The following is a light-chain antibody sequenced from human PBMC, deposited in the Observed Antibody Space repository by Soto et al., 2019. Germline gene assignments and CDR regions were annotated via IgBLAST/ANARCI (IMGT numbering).Light chain of an antibody. Sequence: EVVLTQSPGTLSLSPGERATLSCRASQSVGSDFLAWYQQKPGQPPRLLIYGASSRATGIPDRFSGSGSGTDFTLTISRLEPEDFAVFYCQQYGGSPYSFGQGTKLEI. V-gene: IGKV3-20*01. J-gene: IGKJ2*03. CDR2: GAS. CDR3: QQYGGSPYS. CDR1: QSVGSDF.